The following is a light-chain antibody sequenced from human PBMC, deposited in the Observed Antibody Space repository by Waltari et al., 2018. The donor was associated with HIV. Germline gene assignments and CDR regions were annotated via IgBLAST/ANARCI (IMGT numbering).Light chain of an antibody. J-gene: IGLJ2*01. CDR1: SSDVAGYNF. V-gene: IGLV2-14*01. Sequence: QSALTQPASVSGSPGQSITISCTGTSSDVAGYNFVPWYQQHPGKAPKLMIYGVTNRPSGVSNRFSGSKSGNTASLTISGLQAEDEADYYCSSYSYTNTPVVFGGGTKLTVL. CDR3: SSYSYTNTPVV. CDR2: GVT.